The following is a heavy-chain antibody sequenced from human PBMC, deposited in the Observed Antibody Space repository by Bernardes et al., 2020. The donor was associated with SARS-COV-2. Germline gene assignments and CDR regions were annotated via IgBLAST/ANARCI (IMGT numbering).Heavy chain of an antibody. CDR2: IYASGST. V-gene: IGHV4-4*07. D-gene: IGHD3-16*01. CDR1: GGSISSYY. J-gene: IGHJ5*02. CDR3: ARGKSYDYVWGSYDWFDP. Sequence: TLSLTCTVSGGSISSYYWSWIRQPAGKGLEWIGRIYASGSTKYNPSLQSRVTMSVDTSKNQFSLRLSSVTAADTAVYYCARGKSYDYVWGSYDWFDPWGQGTLVTVSS.